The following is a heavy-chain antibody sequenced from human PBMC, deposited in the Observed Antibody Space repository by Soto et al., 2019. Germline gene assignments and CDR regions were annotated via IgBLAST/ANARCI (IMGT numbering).Heavy chain of an antibody. Sequence: GGSLRLSCAASGFTFSSYDMHWVRQATGKGLEWVSAIGTAGDTYYPGSVKGRFTISRENAKNSLYLQMNSLRAEDTAVYYCARGYYDFWSGYYTGLKLSEPQFDYWGQGTLVTVSS. CDR2: IGTAGDT. CDR1: GFTFSSYD. D-gene: IGHD3-3*01. CDR3: ARGYYDFWSGYYTGLKLSEPQFDY. J-gene: IGHJ4*02. V-gene: IGHV3-13*01.